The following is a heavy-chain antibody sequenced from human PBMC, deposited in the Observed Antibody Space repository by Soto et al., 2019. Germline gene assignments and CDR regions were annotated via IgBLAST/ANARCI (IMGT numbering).Heavy chain of an antibody. CDR3: ARAGQLERYCYYYMDV. J-gene: IGHJ6*03. CDR2: INAGNGNT. V-gene: IGHV1-3*01. Sequence: ASVKVSCKASGYTFTSYAMHWVRQAPGQRLEWMGWINAGNGNTKYSQKFQGRVTITRDTSASTAYMELSSLRSEDTAVYYCARAGQLERYCYYYMDVWGKGTTVTVSS. D-gene: IGHD1-1*01. CDR1: GYTFTSYA.